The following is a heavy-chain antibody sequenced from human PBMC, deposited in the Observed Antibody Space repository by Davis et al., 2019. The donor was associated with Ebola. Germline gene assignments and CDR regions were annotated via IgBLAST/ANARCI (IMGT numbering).Heavy chain of an antibody. J-gene: IGHJ4*02. V-gene: IGHV3-21*04. Sequence: PGGSLRLSCAASRFTFSDYSMNWVRQAPGEGLQWVSTVSISGRDTYYIDSVMGRFTVSRDNSKNTVFLQMNSLRAEDTAHYYCAQGSSPDNWGPGTLVTVSS. CDR2: VSISGRDT. D-gene: IGHD6-6*01. CDR3: AQGSSPDN. CDR1: RFTFSDYS.